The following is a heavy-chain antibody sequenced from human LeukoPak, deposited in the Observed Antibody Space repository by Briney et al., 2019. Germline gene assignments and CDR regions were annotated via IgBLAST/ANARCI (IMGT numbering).Heavy chain of an antibody. J-gene: IGHJ4*02. CDR2: IYYSGST. CDR1: GGSISSSSYY. Sequence: SETLSLTCTVSGGSISSSSYYWGWIRRPPGKGLEWIGSIYYSGSTYYNPSLKSRVTISVDTSKNQFSLKLSSVTAADTAVYYCARGGTVAEFDYWGQGTLVTVSS. D-gene: IGHD4-23*01. V-gene: IGHV4-39*07. CDR3: ARGGTVAEFDY.